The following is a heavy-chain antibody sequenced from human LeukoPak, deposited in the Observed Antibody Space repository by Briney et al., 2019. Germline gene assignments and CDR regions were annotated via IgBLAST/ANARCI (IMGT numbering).Heavy chain of an antibody. Sequence: PGGSLRLSCAASGFTFNIFWMHWVRQAPGKGLVWVSRINSDVSSTTYADSVKGRFTISRDNTKNTLYLQMDSPRVDDTAVYYCARDLAYSIDSWGQGTLVTVSS. D-gene: IGHD2-15*01. CDR1: GFTFNIFW. V-gene: IGHV3-74*01. CDR3: ARDLAYSIDS. CDR2: INSDVSST. J-gene: IGHJ4*02.